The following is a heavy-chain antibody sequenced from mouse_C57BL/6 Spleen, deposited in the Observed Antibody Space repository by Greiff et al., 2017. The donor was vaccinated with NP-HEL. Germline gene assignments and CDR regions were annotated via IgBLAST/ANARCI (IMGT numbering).Heavy chain of an antibody. D-gene: IGHD3-3*01. CDR1: GFSLTSYG. V-gene: IGHV2-2*01. CDR3: ARKGDWGTAWFAY. Sequence: QVQLQQSGPGLVQPSQSLSITCTVSGFSLTSYGVHWVRQSPGKGLEWLGVIWSGGSTDYNAAFISRLSISKDNSKSQVVFKMNSLQADDTAIYYCARKGDWGTAWFAYWGQGTLVTVSA. J-gene: IGHJ3*01. CDR2: IWSGGST.